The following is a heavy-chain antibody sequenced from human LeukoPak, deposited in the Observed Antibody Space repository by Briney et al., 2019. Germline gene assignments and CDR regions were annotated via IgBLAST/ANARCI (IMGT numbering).Heavy chain of an antibody. CDR3: AKSPRPKTYYYDSSGYYSNPYFDY. CDR2: ISSSSSYI. J-gene: IGHJ4*02. D-gene: IGHD3-22*01. Sequence: GGSLRLSCAASGFTFSSSSMNWVRQAPGKGLEWVSSISSSSSYIYFADSVKGRFTISRDNAKSSVYLQMNSLRAEDTAVYYCAKSPRPKTYYYDSSGYYSNPYFDYWGQGTLVTVSS. CDR1: GFTFSSSS. V-gene: IGHV3-21*04.